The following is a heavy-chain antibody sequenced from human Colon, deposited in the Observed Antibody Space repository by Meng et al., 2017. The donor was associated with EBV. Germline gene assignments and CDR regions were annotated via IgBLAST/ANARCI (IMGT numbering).Heavy chain of an antibody. V-gene: IGHV4-31*03. CDR2: IYYSEST. CDR1: GGSVSSGGYY. D-gene: IGHD6-19*01. J-gene: IGHJ4*02. Sequence: VLLQESGPGLVKPSQTLLLTCTVSGGSVSSGGYYWTWIRQHPGKGLEWFGHIYYSESTFYNPSLKRRVIISIDTSKNQFSLNLRSVTAADTAVYYCARVSSGWDYFDYWGQGTLVTVSS. CDR3: ARVSSGWDYFDY.